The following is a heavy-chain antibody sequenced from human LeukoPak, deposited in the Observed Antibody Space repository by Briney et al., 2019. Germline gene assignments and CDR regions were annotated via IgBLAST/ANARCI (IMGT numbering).Heavy chain of an antibody. CDR2: ISYDGSNK. Sequence: GRSLSHSCAASGFTFSSYAMHWVRQAPGKGLEWVAVISYDGSNKYYADSVKGRFTISRDNSKNTLYLQMNSLRAEDTAVYYCARDFPPYYDFCSGYYDYWGQGTLVTVSS. D-gene: IGHD3-3*01. CDR1: GFTFSSYA. V-gene: IGHV3-30*04. J-gene: IGHJ4*02. CDR3: ARDFPPYYDFCSGYYDY.